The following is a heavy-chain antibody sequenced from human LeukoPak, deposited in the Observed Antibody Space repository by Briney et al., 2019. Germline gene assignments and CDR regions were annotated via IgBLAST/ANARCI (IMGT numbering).Heavy chain of an antibody. V-gene: IGHV1-2*02. CDR1: GYPFTGYY. Sequence: ASVKVSCKASGYPFTGYYIHWVRQAPGQGLEWMGWINPNSGGTNYAQKFQGRVTMTRDTSISTAYMELSRLRSDDTAVYYCASGKRGYSSSWYPPGYWGQGTLVTVSS. CDR3: ASGKRGYSSSWYPPGY. D-gene: IGHD6-13*01. J-gene: IGHJ4*02. CDR2: INPNSGGT.